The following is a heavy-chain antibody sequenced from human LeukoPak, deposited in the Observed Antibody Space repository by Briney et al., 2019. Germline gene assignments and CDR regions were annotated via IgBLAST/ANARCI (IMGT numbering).Heavy chain of an antibody. J-gene: IGHJ4*02. CDR1: GGSISSNY. CDR2: VYYSGST. D-gene: IGHD2-8*01. CDR3: TTYLGFCTNGVCYDYFDY. V-gene: IGHV4-59*08. Sequence: PSETLSLTCTVSGGSISSNYWSWIRQPPGKGLEWIGYVYYSGSTTYNPSLKSRVTISVDTSKRQFSLKLSSVTAADTAAYYCTTYLGFCTNGVCYDYFDYWGQGTLVTVSS.